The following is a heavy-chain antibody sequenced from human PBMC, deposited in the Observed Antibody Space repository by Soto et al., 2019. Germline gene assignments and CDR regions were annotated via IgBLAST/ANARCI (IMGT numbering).Heavy chain of an antibody. CDR3: ARQGSSGWYEDY. Sequence: QLQLQESGPGLVKPSETLSLTCTVSGGSNSSSSYYWGWIRQPPGKGLEWIGSIYYSGSTYYNPSLKCRVTISVDTSKNQFSLKLSSVTAADTAVYYCARQGSSGWYEDYWGQGTLVTVSS. D-gene: IGHD6-19*01. V-gene: IGHV4-39*01. CDR1: GGSNSSSSYY. CDR2: IYYSGST. J-gene: IGHJ4*02.